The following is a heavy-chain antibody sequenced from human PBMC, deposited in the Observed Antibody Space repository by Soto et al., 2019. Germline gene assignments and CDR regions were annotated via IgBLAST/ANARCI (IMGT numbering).Heavy chain of an antibody. Sequence: QVQLVESGGGVVQPGRSLTLSCAASGFSFRSYGMHWIRQAPGKGLEWVAFVSYDGTKANYADTAKGRFAISRDNYKNTVYLEIDSLRDEDTAVYHCAKDSPTYSGTYCDYWGRGTLVTVSS. CDR3: AKDSPTYSGTYCDY. V-gene: IGHV3-30*18. CDR1: GFSFRSYG. D-gene: IGHD1-26*01. J-gene: IGHJ4*02. CDR2: VSYDGTKA.